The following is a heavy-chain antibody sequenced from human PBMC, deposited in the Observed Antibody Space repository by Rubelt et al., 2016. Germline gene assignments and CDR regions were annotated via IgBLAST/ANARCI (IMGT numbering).Heavy chain of an antibody. D-gene: IGHD1/OR15-1a*01. CDR3: TTISLTGTSARGYFGP. Sequence: QLQLQESGPGLVRPSETLSLTCTVSGCSIASTAYSWGWIRQPPGKGLEWIGGVYDSGSSSYTPSLKIRGILSVDKSPNQFSLRLRTLTASDTAVYLCTTISLTGTSARGYFGPWGQGTLVTVSS. V-gene: IGHV4-39*01. CDR1: GCSIASTAYS. CDR2: VYDSGSS. J-gene: IGHJ5*02.